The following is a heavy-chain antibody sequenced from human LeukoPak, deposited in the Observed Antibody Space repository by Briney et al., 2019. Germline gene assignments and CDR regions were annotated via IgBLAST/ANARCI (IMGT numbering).Heavy chain of an antibody. CDR1: GYTFTSYY. CDR3: ARDTNWNEFDP. Sequence: GASVKVSCKASGYTFTSYYMHWVRQAPGQGLEGMGIINPSGGSTSYAQKFQGRVTMTRDTSTSTVYMELSSLRSEDTAVYYCARDTNWNEFDPWGQGTLVTVSS. CDR2: INPSGGST. D-gene: IGHD1-20*01. J-gene: IGHJ5*02. V-gene: IGHV1-46*03.